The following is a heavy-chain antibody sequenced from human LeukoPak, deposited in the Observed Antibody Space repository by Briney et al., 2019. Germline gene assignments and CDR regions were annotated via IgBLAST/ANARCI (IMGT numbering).Heavy chain of an antibody. V-gene: IGHV4-34*01. CDR3: ARGQARGGIAAAVEDY. D-gene: IGHD6-13*01. CDR1: GGSFSGYY. Sequence: SETLSLTCAVYGGSFSGYYWRWIRQPPGKGLEWIGEINHSGSTNYNPSLKSRVTISVDTSKNQFSLKLSSVTAADTAVYYCARGQARGGIAAAVEDYWGQGTLVTVSS. J-gene: IGHJ4*02. CDR2: INHSGST.